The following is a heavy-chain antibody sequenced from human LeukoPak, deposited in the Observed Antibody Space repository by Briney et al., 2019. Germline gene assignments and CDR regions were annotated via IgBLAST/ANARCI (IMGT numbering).Heavy chain of an antibody. J-gene: IGHJ4*02. Sequence: GGSLRLSCAASGFTFSGYEMNWVRQAPGKGLEWVSYSSSSGSFIYYADSVKGRFTISRDNAKNSLYLQMNSLRAEDTAVYYCAKDSAKKYDDYWGQGTLVTVSS. CDR1: GFTFSGYE. CDR2: SSSSGSFI. CDR3: AKDSAKKYDDY. V-gene: IGHV3-48*03. D-gene: IGHD2/OR15-2a*01.